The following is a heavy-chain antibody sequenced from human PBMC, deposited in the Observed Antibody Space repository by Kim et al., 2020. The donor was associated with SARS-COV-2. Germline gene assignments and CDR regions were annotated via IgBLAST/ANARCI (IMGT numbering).Heavy chain of an antibody. CDR2: ISSSGGTI. V-gene: IGHV3-48*03. Sequence: GGSLRLSCAVSGFTFSVYEMNWVRQTPGKGLEWASYISSSGGTIYYADSVKGRFTIARDNAKNSLYLQVNSLRAEDTAVYYCARGRYTDGYQFDYWGQGTLVTVSS. J-gene: IGHJ4*02. D-gene: IGHD3-22*01. CDR1: GFTFSVYE. CDR3: ARGRYTDGYQFDY.